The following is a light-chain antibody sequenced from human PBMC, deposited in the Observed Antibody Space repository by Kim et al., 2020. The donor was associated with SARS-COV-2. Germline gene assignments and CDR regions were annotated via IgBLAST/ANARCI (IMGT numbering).Light chain of an antibody. CDR2: GAS. CDR3: QQYTGT. CDR1: QSVSSN. Sequence: TLSVSPGERATLSCRASQSVSSNLAWYQQKPGQAPRLLIYGASTRATGIPARFSGSGSGTEFTLTISSLQSEDFAVYYCQQYTGTFGGGTKVDIK. J-gene: IGKJ4*01. V-gene: IGKV3-15*01.